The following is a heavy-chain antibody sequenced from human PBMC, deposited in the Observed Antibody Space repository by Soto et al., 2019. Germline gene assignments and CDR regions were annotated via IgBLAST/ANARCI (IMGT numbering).Heavy chain of an antibody. CDR1: GYTFSSYG. CDR2: IWYDGSNK. J-gene: IGHJ6*02. D-gene: IGHD3-10*01. V-gene: IGHV3-33*01. CDR3: ARDLIHYVSGSYPHGMDV. Sequence: QVQLVESGGGVVQPGRSLRLSCAASGYTFSSYGMHWFRQAPGKGLEGVAVIWYDGSNKYYADSVKGRFTLSRDNSKNTVYLQTNSLRAEDTAVYYCARDLIHYVSGSYPHGMDVWGQGTTVTVSS.